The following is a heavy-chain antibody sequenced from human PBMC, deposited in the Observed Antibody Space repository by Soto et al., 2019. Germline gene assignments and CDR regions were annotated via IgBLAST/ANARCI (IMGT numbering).Heavy chain of an antibody. Sequence: PGGSLRLSCAASGLTVSSNYMSWVRQAPGKGLEWVSVIYSGGSTYYADSVKGRFTISRDNSKNTLYLQMNSLRAEDTAVYYCASGIIAAAGFFDYWGQGTLVTVSS. CDR2: IYSGGST. D-gene: IGHD6-13*01. CDR1: GLTVSSNY. J-gene: IGHJ4*02. V-gene: IGHV3-66*01. CDR3: ASGIIAAAGFFDY.